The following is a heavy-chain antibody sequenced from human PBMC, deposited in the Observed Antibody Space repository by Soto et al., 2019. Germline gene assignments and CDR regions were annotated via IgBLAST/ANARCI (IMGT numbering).Heavy chain of an antibody. CDR3: AREFSGTYYYGMDV. J-gene: IGHJ6*02. D-gene: IGHD2-15*01. V-gene: IGHV4-61*01. Sequence: QVQLQESGPGLVKPSETLSLTCTVSGGSVSSGSYYWSWIRQPPGKGLEWIGYIYYSGSTNYNPSLKSRVPISVDTSKNQFSLKLSSVTAADTAVYYCAREFSGTYYYGMDVWGQGTTVTVSS. CDR1: GGSVSSGSYY. CDR2: IYYSGST.